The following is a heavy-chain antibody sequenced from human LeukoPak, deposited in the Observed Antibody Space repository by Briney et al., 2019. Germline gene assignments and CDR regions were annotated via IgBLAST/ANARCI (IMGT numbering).Heavy chain of an antibody. CDR2: FYTSGNT. Sequence: PSETLSLTCTVSGGSISSYYWSWIRQPPGKGLEWIGHFYTSGNTNYNPSLKSRVTLSVDKSKNLFSLKLNSVTAADTAVYYCARDVGASTDSWGQGTLVTVSS. D-gene: IGHD1-26*01. J-gene: IGHJ4*02. V-gene: IGHV4-59*01. CDR1: GGSISSYY. CDR3: ARDVGASTDS.